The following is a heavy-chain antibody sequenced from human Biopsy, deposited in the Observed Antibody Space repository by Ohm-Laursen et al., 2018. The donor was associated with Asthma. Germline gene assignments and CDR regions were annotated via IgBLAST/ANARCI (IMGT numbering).Heavy chain of an antibody. D-gene: IGHD6-19*01. CDR1: GFTFSTYA. CDR2: ISYDGSKR. CDR3: ARGDSSGWSHYYFDY. Sequence: SLRLSCTASGFTFSTYAMHWVRQAPGKGLEWVALISYDGSKRHSADSVRGRFTISRDFSKNTLHLQMHSLRVEDTAVYYCARGDSSGWSHYYFDYWGQGTLVTVSS. V-gene: IGHV3-30*03. J-gene: IGHJ4*02.